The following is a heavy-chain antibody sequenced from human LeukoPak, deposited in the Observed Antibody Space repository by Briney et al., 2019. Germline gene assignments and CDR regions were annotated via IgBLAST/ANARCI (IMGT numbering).Heavy chain of an antibody. CDR2: IKLDGGEQ. Sequence: GGSLRLSCVDSGFTFSTYWMSWVRQAPGKGLEWVANIKLDGGEQYYVDSVKGRFTMSRDNTKNSLYLQMNSLRAEDTAVYYCARVAAGSFDPWGQGTLVTVSS. CDR1: GFTFSTYW. V-gene: IGHV3-7*01. J-gene: IGHJ5*02. D-gene: IGHD6-13*01. CDR3: ARVAAGSFDP.